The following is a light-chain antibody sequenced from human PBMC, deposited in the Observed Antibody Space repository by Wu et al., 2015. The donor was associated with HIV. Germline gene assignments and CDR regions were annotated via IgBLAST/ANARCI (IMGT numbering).Light chain of an antibody. Sequence: VVLTQSPDTLSLSPGETATFFCRASQSVTYNYLAWYLQRPGQPPRLLIYGTSNRATDISDRLSGSGSGSNFTLTITTVEPDDFGVYYCQQYGDSPLTFGQGT. CDR1: QSVTYNY. CDR3: QQYGDSPLT. J-gene: IGKJ2*01. V-gene: IGKV3-20*01. CDR2: GTS.